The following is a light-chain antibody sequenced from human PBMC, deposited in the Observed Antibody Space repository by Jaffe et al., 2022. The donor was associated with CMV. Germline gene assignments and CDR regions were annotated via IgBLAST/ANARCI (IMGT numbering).Light chain of an antibody. J-gene: IGLJ1*01. CDR2: DVS. V-gene: IGLV2-14*03. CDR3: SSYTSSYTYV. Sequence: QSALTQPASVSGSPGQSLTISCTGTSSDVGGYNYVSWYQQHPGKAPKLMIYDVSYRPSGVSNRFSGSKSGNTASLTISGLQVEDDADYYCSSYTSSYTYVFGTGTKVTVL. CDR1: SSDVGGYNY.